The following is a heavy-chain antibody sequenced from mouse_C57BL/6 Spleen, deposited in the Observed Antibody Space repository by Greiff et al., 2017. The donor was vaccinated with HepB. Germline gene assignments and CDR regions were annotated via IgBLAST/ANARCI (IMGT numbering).Heavy chain of an antibody. CDR3: ARENYYGSSTFYAMDY. CDR2: IDPSDSET. D-gene: IGHD1-1*01. J-gene: IGHJ4*01. Sequence: QVQLQQPGAELVRPGSSVKLSCKASGYTFTSYWMHWVKQRPIQGLEWIGNIDPSDSETHYNQKFTDKATLTVDKSSSTAYMQLSSLTSEDSAVYYCARENYYGSSTFYAMDYWGQGTSVTVSS. CDR1: GYTFTSYW. V-gene: IGHV1-52*01.